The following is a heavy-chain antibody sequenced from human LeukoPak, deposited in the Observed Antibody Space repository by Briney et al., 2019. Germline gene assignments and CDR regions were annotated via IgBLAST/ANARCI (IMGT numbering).Heavy chain of an antibody. CDR2: ISLAGQT. CDR3: SRESGPFSPFCY. D-gene: IGHD1-26*01. Sequence: PSETLSLTCGVSGGSISGTNWWSWVRQPPGQGLEWIGEISLAGQTNYNPSLNGRVTMSLDKSSNQLSLHLTSVTAADTATYYCSRESGPFSPFCYWGQGTLVIVSS. J-gene: IGHJ4*02. V-gene: IGHV4/OR15-8*02. CDR1: GGSISGTNW.